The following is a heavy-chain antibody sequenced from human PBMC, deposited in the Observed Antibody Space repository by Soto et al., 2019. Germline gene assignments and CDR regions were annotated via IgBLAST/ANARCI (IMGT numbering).Heavy chain of an antibody. CDR1: GGTFSSYA. J-gene: IGHJ5*02. V-gene: IGHV1-69*13. Sequence: SVKVSCKASGGTFSSYAISWVRQAPGQGLEWMGGIIPIFGTANYAQKFQGRVTITADESTSTAYMELSSLRSEDTAVYYCARAVDYDILTGYLNWFDPWGQGTLVTVSS. CDR2: IIPIFGTA. D-gene: IGHD3-9*01. CDR3: ARAVDYDILTGYLNWFDP.